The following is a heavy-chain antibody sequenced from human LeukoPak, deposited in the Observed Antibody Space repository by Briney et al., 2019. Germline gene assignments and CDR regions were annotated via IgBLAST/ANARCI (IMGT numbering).Heavy chain of an antibody. J-gene: IGHJ3*01. D-gene: IGHD3-16*01. V-gene: IGHV4-59*08. CDR1: GGSINGYY. Sequence: SETLSLTCTVSGGSINGYYWTWIRQPPGKGLEWIGYIYYSGSTNYNPSLKSRVTLLVHTSKNQFSLRLSSVTAADTAMYYCARRRLGDAFDVWGQGTMVAVSS. CDR3: ARRRLGDAFDV. CDR2: IYYSGST.